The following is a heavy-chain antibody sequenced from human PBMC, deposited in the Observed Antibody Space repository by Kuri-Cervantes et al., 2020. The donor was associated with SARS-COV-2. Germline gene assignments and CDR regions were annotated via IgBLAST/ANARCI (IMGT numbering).Heavy chain of an antibody. D-gene: IGHD6-13*01. CDR2: INPSGGGT. Sequence: ASVKVSCKASGYTFTGYYMHWVRQAPGQGLEWMGVINPSGGGTTYAQKFQGRVTMTRDTSTTTVYLELSSLTSEDTAVYYCARVGSSSWRQYDYWGQGTLVTVSS. V-gene: IGHV1-46*01. CDR3: ARVGSSSWRQYDY. J-gene: IGHJ4*02. CDR1: GYTFTGYY.